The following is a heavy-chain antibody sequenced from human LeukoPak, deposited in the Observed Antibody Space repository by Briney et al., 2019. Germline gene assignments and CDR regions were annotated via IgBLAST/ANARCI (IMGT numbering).Heavy chain of an antibody. V-gene: IGHV4-59*08. Sequence: SETLSLTCTVSGDSISSYSWSWIRQPPGKGLEWIGYIYYSGSTNYNPSLKSRVTISVDTSKNQFSLQLSSVTTADTAVYYCARRYCSGGSCYPDYWGQGTLVTVSS. J-gene: IGHJ4*02. CDR2: IYYSGST. D-gene: IGHD2-15*01. CDR3: ARRYCSGGSCYPDY. CDR1: GDSISSYS.